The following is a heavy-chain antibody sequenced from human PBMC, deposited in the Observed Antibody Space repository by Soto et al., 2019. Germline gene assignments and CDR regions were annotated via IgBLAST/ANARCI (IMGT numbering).Heavy chain of an antibody. CDR3: DREGIGFSTGWLDY. CDR2: VDYRGNT. V-gene: IGHV4-30-4*01. CDR1: GGSITNDDYY. J-gene: IGHJ4*01. Sequence: SETLSLTCSVSGGSITNDDYYWSWVRQPPGKGLEWIGYVDYRGNTYYSPSLWSRLTLSADTSKNQFSLKLRSVSVGDTAVYYCDREGIGFSTGWLDYWGLGTQVTVSS. D-gene: IGHD6-19*01.